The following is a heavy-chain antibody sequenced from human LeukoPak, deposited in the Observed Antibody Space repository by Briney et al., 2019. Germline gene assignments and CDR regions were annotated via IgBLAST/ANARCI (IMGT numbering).Heavy chain of an antibody. CDR2: ISSTSTYT. V-gene: IGHV3-11*03. D-gene: IGHD3-10*01. J-gene: IGHJ4*02. CDR1: GFSFSDYY. Sequence: GGSLRLSCAASGFSFSDYYMSWIRQAPGKGLEWISDISSTSTYTNYADSVKGRFTISRDNAKNSVYLEMNSLRAEDTAVYYCARSDFGDYFDYWGQGTLVTVSS. CDR3: ARSDFGDYFDY.